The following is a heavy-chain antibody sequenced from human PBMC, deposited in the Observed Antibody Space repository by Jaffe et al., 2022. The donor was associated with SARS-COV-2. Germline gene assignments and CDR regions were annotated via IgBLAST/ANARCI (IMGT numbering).Heavy chain of an antibody. D-gene: IGHD2-15*01. J-gene: IGHJ6*02. CDR3: ARDPGHCSGGSCYSDYYGMDV. V-gene: IGHV3-21*01. CDR2: ISSSSSYI. CDR1: GFTFSSYS. Sequence: EVQLVESGGGLVKPGGSLRLSCAASGFTFSSYSMNWVRQAPGKGLEWVSSISSSSSYIYYADSVKGRFTISRDNAKNSLYLQMNSLRAEDTAVYYCARDPGHCSGGSCYSDYYGMDVWGQGTTVTVSS.